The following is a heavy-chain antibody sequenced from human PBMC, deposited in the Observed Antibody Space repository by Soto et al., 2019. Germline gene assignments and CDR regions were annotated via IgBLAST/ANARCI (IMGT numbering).Heavy chain of an antibody. J-gene: IGHJ5*02. CDR1: GDTISTGGYT. D-gene: IGHD2-2*01. V-gene: IGHV4-30-2*01. CDR2: TYHSGNP. Sequence: SETLSLTCDVSGDTISTGGYTWAWIRRPPGKALELIVHTYHSGNPYYNPSLKSLVIISADRSKNQFSLKLSSVTAADTAVYYCARVPDRWGQGTLVTVSS. CDR3: ARVPDR.